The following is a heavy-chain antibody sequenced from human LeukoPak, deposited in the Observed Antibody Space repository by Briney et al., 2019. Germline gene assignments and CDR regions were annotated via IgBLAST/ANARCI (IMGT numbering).Heavy chain of an antibody. CDR3: ARGYSSSWYYFDY. CDR2: ISSSGSTI. CDR1: GFTFSSYS. V-gene: IGHV3-48*04. J-gene: IGHJ4*02. D-gene: IGHD6-13*01. Sequence: SGGSLRLSCAASGFTFSSYSMNRVRQAPGKGLEWVSYISSSGSTIYYADSVKGRFTISRDNAKNSLYLQMNSLRAEDTAVYYCARGYSSSWYYFDYWGQGTLVTVSS.